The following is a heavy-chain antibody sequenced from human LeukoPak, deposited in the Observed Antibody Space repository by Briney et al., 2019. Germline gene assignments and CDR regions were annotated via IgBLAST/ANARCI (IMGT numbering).Heavy chain of an antibody. J-gene: IGHJ2*01. CDR1: GFTFDDYA. Sequence: GRSLRLSCAASGFTFDDYAMHWVRQAPGKGLEGVSGISWNSGSIGYADSVKGRFTISRDNAKNSLYLQMNSLRAEDTALYYCAKERSTSSNWYFDLWGRGTLVTVSS. D-gene: IGHD2-2*01. CDR2: ISWNSGSI. V-gene: IGHV3-9*01. CDR3: AKERSTSSNWYFDL.